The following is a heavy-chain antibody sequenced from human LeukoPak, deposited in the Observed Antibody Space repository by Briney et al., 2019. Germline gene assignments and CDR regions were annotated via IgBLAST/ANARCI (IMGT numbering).Heavy chain of an antibody. Sequence: ASVKVSCKASGGTFSSYAISWVRQAPGQGLEWMGGIIPIFGTANCAQKFQGRVTITADESTSTAYMELSSLRSEDTAVYYCARESPLVKLMDYWGQGTLVTVSS. V-gene: IGHV1-69*13. J-gene: IGHJ4*02. CDR2: IIPIFGTA. CDR1: GGTFSSYA. D-gene: IGHD3-22*01. CDR3: ARESPLVKLMDY.